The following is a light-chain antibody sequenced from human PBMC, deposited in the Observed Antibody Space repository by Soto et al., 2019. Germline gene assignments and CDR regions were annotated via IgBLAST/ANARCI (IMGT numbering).Light chain of an antibody. CDR2: AAS. CDR1: QGIRND. CDR3: LQDNNYPYT. V-gene: IGKV1-6*01. Sequence: AIQMTRSPSSLSASVIDIVTITVLASQGIRNDLGWYQQKPGKAPKLLIYAASSLQSGVPSRFSGSGSGTDFTFTITGLQPEDFATYYWLQDNNYPYTFGQGTKVDIK. J-gene: IGKJ2*01.